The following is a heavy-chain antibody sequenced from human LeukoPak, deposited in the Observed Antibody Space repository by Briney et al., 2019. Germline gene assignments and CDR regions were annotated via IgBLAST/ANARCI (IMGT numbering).Heavy chain of an antibody. CDR1: GGSFSGYY. V-gene: IGHV4-34*01. CDR3: ARDQGRNWFDP. J-gene: IGHJ5*02. D-gene: IGHD2-2*01. Sequence: PSETLSLTCAVYGGSFSGYYWSWIRQPPGKGLEWIGEINHSGSTNYNPSLKSRVTISVDTSKNQFSLKLSSVTAADTAVYYCARDQGRNWFDPWGQGTLVTVSS. CDR2: INHSGST.